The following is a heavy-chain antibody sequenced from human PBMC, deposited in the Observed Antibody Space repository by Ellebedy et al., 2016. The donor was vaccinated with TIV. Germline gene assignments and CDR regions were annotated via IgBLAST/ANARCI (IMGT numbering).Heavy chain of an antibody. V-gene: IGHV3-21*01. CDR1: GFNFSTYT. CDR2: ISGRSSFI. D-gene: IGHD2-15*01. CDR3: ARAGVVVASTQAGDY. J-gene: IGHJ4*02. Sequence: GGSLRLXCAASGFNFSTYTMNWVRQAPGKGLQWVASISGRSSFIFYADSLKGRFTISRDGAKNSLYLQMKRLRAEDTAVYYCARAGVVVASTQAGDYWGQGTLVTVSS.